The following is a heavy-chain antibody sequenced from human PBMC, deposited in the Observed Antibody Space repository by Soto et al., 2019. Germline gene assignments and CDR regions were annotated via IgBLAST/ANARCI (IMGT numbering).Heavy chain of an antibody. CDR3: TRGSFLEWSCMDV. Sequence: ASVKVSCKASGYTFDRYYMHWVRQAPGQGLEWMGMINPSGSITSYAQKFQGRVTTTRDTSTSTLSMELSSLRSEDTAVYYCTRGSFLEWSCMDVWGQGTTVTVSS. CDR1: GYTFDRYY. J-gene: IGHJ6*02. CDR2: INPSGSIT. D-gene: IGHD3-3*01. V-gene: IGHV1-46*02.